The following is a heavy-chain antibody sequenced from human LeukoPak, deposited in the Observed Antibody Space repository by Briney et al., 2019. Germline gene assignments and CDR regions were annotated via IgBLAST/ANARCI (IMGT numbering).Heavy chain of an antibody. CDR1: GGSISSSSYY. Sequence: SETLSLTCTVSGGSISSSSYYWGWIRQPPGKGLEWIGSIYHSGSTYYNPSLKSRVTISVDTSKNQFSLKLSSVTAADTAVYYCARALRFLEWHDAFDIWGQGTMVTVSS. CDR2: IYHSGST. D-gene: IGHD3-3*01. J-gene: IGHJ3*02. CDR3: ARALRFLEWHDAFDI. V-gene: IGHV4-39*07.